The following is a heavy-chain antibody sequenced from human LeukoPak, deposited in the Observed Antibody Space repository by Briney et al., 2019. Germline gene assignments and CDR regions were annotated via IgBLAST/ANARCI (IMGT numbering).Heavy chain of an antibody. Sequence: SETLSLTCTVSGGSISSSSYYWGWIRQPPGKGLEWIGSIYYSGGTYYNPSLKSRVTISVDTSKNQFSLKLSSVTAADTAVYYCASSLVVTAISYFDYWGQGTLVTVSS. D-gene: IGHD2-21*02. CDR1: GGSISSSSYY. V-gene: IGHV4-39*01. CDR2: IYYSGGT. J-gene: IGHJ4*02. CDR3: ASSLVVTAISYFDY.